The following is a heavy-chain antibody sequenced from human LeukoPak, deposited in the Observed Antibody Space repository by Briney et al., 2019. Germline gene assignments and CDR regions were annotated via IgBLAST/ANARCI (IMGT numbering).Heavy chain of an antibody. D-gene: IGHD3-10*01. J-gene: IGHJ4*02. CDR3: ARDGREFGDLFDY. CDR2: INSDGSST. V-gene: IGHV3-74*03. Sequence: GGSLRLSCAASGFTFSSHWMHWVRQAPGRGLVWVSRINSDGSSTTYADSVKGRFTISRDNAKNTLYLQMNSLRAEDTAVYYCARDGREFGDLFDYWGQGTLVTVSS. CDR1: GFTFSSHW.